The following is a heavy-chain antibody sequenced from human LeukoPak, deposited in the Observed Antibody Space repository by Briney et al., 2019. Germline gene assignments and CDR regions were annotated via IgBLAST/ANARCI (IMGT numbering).Heavy chain of an antibody. V-gene: IGHV5-51*01. J-gene: IGHJ4*02. Sequence: GESLKISCKGSGYSFTSYWIGWVRQMPGKGLELMVIIYPGDSDTRYSPSFQGQVTISADKSISTAYLQWSSLKASETAMYYCARQKSRSSSWTMYYFDYWGQGTLVTVSS. CDR1: GYSFTSYW. CDR2: IYPGDSDT. D-gene: IGHD6-13*01. CDR3: ARQKSRSSSWTMYYFDY.